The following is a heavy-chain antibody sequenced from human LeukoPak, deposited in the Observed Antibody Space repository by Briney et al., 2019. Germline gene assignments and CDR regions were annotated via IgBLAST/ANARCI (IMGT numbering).Heavy chain of an antibody. Sequence: SETLSLTRTVSGGSISSSSYYWGWIRQPPGKGLEWIGSIYYSGSTYYNPSLKSRVTISVDTSKNQFSLKLSSVTAADTAVYYCARQKLELRPEAAFDIWGQGTMVTVSS. V-gene: IGHV4-39*01. CDR1: GGSISSSSYY. J-gene: IGHJ3*02. D-gene: IGHD1-7*01. CDR3: ARQKLELRPEAAFDI. CDR2: IYYSGST.